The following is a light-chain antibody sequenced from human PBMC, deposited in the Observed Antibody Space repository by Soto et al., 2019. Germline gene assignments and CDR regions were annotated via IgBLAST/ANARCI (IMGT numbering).Light chain of an antibody. CDR3: QQHGSSPIT. Sequence: EIVLTQSPGTLSLSPGERATLSCRASQTVTRNYLAWHQQKPGQTPRLLVYGESSRATGIPDRFSGSGSGTDFTLTISRLEPEDFAVYCCQQHGSSPITFGQGTRLEIK. CDR2: GES. CDR1: QTVTRNY. V-gene: IGKV3-20*01. J-gene: IGKJ5*01.